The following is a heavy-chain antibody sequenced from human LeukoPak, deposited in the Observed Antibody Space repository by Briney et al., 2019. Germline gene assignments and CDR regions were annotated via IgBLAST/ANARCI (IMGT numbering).Heavy chain of an antibody. Sequence: ASVKVSCKASGYTFTGYYMHWVRQAPGQGLEWMGIINPSGGSTSYAQKFQGRVTMTRDTSISTAYMELSRLRSDDTAVYYCARGRVVVIYDYWGQGTLVTVSS. CDR3: ARGRVVVIYDY. V-gene: IGHV1-46*01. CDR2: INPSGGST. J-gene: IGHJ4*02. CDR1: GYTFTGYY. D-gene: IGHD3-22*01.